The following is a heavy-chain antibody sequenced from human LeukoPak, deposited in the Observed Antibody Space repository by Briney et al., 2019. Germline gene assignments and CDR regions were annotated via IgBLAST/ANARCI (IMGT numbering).Heavy chain of an antibody. Sequence: PGGSLRLSCAAPDFNINNNYMNWVRQAPGKGLEWVSLIDNFGSIYYRDSVKGRFTISRDISKSTVYLHMNNLSAEDTAVYYCAGGIYYGSGARPGYFDHWGQGILVTVSS. D-gene: IGHD3-10*01. CDR3: AGGIYYGSGARPGYFDH. CDR1: DFNINNNY. CDR2: IDNFGSI. V-gene: IGHV3-53*01. J-gene: IGHJ4*02.